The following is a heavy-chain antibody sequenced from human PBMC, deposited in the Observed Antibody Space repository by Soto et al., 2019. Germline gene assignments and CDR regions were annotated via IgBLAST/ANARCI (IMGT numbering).Heavy chain of an antibody. J-gene: IGHJ4*02. CDR3: ARVLRDFDY. Sequence: SETLSLTCAVSGGSISSGGYSWSWIRQPPGKGLEWIGYIYYSGSTYYNPSLKSRVTISVDTSKNQFSLKLSSVTAADTAVYYCARVLRDFDYWGQGTLVTVSS. D-gene: IGHD4-17*01. V-gene: IGHV4-30-2*05. CDR2: IYYSGST. CDR1: GGSISSGGYS.